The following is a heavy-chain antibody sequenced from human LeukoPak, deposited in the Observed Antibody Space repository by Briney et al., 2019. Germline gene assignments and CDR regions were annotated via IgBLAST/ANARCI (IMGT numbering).Heavy chain of an antibody. D-gene: IGHD6-19*01. CDR2: IYYSGST. V-gene: IGHV4-59*08. Sequence: SETLSLTCTVSGGSISSYYWSWIRQPPGKGLEWIGYIYYSGSTNYNPSLKSRVTISVDTSKNQFSLKLSSVTAADTAVYYCARQFSGWYGFDYWGQGTLVTVS. J-gene: IGHJ4*02. CDR1: GGSISSYY. CDR3: ARQFSGWYGFDY.